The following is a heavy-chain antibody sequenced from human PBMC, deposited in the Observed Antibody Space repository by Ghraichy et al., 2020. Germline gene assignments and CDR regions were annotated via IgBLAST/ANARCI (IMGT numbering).Heavy chain of an antibody. V-gene: IGHV3-74*01. J-gene: IGHJ4*02. CDR3: AMGKREAARSTFYF. D-gene: IGHD7-27*01. CDR1: GVTFSGYW. CDR2: IKGDGSTT. Sequence: GGSLRLSCVASGVTFSGYWMHWVRQDPGKGLEWVARIKGDGSTTSYADSVKGRFTISRDNAKNTLYLQLNSLRAEDTALYYCAMGKREAARSTFYFWGQGTPVTVSS.